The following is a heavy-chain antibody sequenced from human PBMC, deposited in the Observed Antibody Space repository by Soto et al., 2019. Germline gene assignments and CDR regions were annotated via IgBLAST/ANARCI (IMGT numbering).Heavy chain of an antibody. J-gene: IGHJ4*02. D-gene: IGHD5-12*01. CDR2: IIPIFGTA. CDR1: GGTFSSYA. V-gene: IGHV1-69*01. Sequence: QVQLVQSGAEVKKPGSSVKVSCKASGGTFSSYAIRWVRQAPGQGLEWMGGIIPIFGTANYAQKFQGRVTITADESTSTAYMELRSLRSEDTAVYYCARDSKHWGYSGYDKFDYWGQGTLVTVSS. CDR3: ARDSKHWGYSGYDKFDY.